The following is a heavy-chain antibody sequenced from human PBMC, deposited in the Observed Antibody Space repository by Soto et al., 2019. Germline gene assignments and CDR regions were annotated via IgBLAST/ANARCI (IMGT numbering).Heavy chain of an antibody. CDR2: IYYSGST. CDR3: ARGGITMIVVVITEFDY. D-gene: IGHD3-22*01. V-gene: IGHV4-39*01. CDR1: GGSISSSSYY. Sequence: PSETLSLTCTVSGGSISSSSYYWGWTRQPPGKGLEWIGSIYYSGSTYYNPSLKSRVTISVDTSKNQFSLKLSSVTAADTAVYYCARGGITMIVVVITEFDYWGQGTLVTVSS. J-gene: IGHJ4*02.